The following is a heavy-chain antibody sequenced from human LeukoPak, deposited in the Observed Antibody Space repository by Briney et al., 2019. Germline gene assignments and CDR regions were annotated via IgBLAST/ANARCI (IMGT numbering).Heavy chain of an antibody. CDR1: GFTLSTYA. V-gene: IGHV3-23*01. J-gene: IGHJ4*02. CDR2: ISGSAGST. Sequence: GGSLRLSCAASGFTLSTYAMSWVRQAPGKGLEWVSSISGSAGSTSYADSVKGRFTISRDNSKNTLYLQMNSLRAEDTAVYYCAKGTMDGGQYYYDSSGGQGTLVTVSS. D-gene: IGHD3-22*01. CDR3: AKGTMDGGQYYYDSS.